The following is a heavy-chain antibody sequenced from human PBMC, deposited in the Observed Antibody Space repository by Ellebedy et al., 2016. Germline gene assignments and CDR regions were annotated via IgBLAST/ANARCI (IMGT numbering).Heavy chain of an antibody. D-gene: IGHD6-25*01. CDR3: ATGAPAAYEH. V-gene: IGHV3-74*01. CDR2: IKNDGRTT. Sequence: GESLKISCAASGVTFSTYWMHWVRQAPGKGLVWVSLIKNDGRTTLYADSVEGRFTISRDSARNTVSLQMNRLRVEDTAVYYCATGAPAAYEHWGQGTLVIVSS. CDR1: GVTFSTYW. J-gene: IGHJ4*02.